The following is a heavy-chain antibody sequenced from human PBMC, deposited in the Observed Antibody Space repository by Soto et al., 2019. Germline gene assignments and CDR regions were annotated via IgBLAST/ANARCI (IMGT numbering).Heavy chain of an antibody. Sequence: PDTRTVADGSIISSCYYRGMKKKTPGKWLEWIGSIYYGGSTYYNPSLKSRVTVSVDTSKNQFSLKLSSVTAADTAVFYCARQREEGRCVFDIWRQGTIVTVSS. CDR2: IYYGGST. D-gene: IGHD1-26*01. CDR3: ARQREEGRCVFDI. V-gene: IGHV4-39*01. J-gene: IGHJ3*02. CDR1: DGSIISSCYY.